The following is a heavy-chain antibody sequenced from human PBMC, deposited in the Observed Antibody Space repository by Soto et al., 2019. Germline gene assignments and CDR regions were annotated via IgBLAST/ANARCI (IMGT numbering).Heavy chain of an antibody. J-gene: IGHJ6*02. D-gene: IGHD2-2*01. CDR3: ARVFCSSTSCSYYYYYGMDV. Sequence: GGSLRLSCAASGFTFSSYAMHWVRQAPGKGLEWVAVISYDGINKYYADSVKGRFTISRDNAKNSLYLQMNSLRAEDTAVYYCARVFCSSTSCSYYYYYGMDVWGQGTTVTVS. CDR2: ISYDGINK. CDR1: GFTFSSYA. V-gene: IGHV3-30-3*01.